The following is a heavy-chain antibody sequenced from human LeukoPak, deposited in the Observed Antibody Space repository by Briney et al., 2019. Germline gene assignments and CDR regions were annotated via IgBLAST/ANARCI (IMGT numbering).Heavy chain of an antibody. D-gene: IGHD4-17*01. J-gene: IGHJ4*02. V-gene: IGHV5-51*01. CDR1: GYSFTSYW. CDR3: ARHLGYGDYVYYFDY. Sequence: GESLKISCKGSGYSFTSYWIGWVRQMPGKGLGWMGIIYPGDSDTRYSPSFQGQVTISADKSISTAYLQWSSLKASDTAMYYCARHLGYGDYVYYFDYWGQGTLVTVSS. CDR2: IYPGDSDT.